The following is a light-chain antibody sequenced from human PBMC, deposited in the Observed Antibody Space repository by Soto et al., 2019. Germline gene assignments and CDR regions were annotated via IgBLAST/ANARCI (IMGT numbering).Light chain of an antibody. CDR2: DVS. CDR1: SSDVGNYNY. Sequence: QSSLTQPASVSGSPGQSITISCTGTSSDVGNYNYVSWYQHHPGKAPKIMIYDVSNRPSGVSNRFSGSKSGNTASLTISGLQAEDEADYYCSSYTSSSTVVFGGGTQLTVL. V-gene: IGLV2-14*03. J-gene: IGLJ2*01. CDR3: SSYTSSSTVV.